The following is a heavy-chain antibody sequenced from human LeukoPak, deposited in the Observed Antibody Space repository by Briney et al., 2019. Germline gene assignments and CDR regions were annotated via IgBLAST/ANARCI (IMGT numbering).Heavy chain of an antibody. Sequence: ASVKVSCKASGYTFTSYGISWVRQAPGQGLEWMGWISAYNGNTNYAQKLQGRVTMTTDTSTSTAYMELRSLRSDDTAVYYCARLTVPAAIRYYCGMDVWGQGTTVTVSS. CDR2: ISAYNGNT. CDR3: ARLTVPAAIRYYCGMDV. CDR1: GYTFTSYG. V-gene: IGHV1-18*01. J-gene: IGHJ6*02. D-gene: IGHD2-2*02.